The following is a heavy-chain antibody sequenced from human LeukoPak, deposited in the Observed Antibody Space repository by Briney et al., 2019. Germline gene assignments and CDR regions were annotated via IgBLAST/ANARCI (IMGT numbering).Heavy chain of an antibody. V-gene: IGHV3-48*03. CDR2: ISSSGSTI. D-gene: IGHD3-10*02. CDR3: AELGITMIGGV. Sequence: GGSLRLSCAASGFTFRSYAMHWVRQAPGKGLEWVPYISSSGSTIYYADSVKGRFTISRDNAKNSLYLQMNSLRAEDTAVYYCAELGITMIGGVWGKGTTVTISS. J-gene: IGHJ6*04. CDR1: GFTFRSYA.